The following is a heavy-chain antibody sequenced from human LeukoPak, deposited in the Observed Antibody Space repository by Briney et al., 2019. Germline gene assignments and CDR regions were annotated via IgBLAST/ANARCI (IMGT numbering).Heavy chain of an antibody. J-gene: IGHJ4*02. CDR2: ISGSGGST. V-gene: IGHV3-23*01. CDR1: GFTFSSYA. CDR3: AKEVPIPAKLH. D-gene: IGHD2-21*01. Sequence: GGSQRLSCAASGFTFSSYAMRWVRQAPGKGLEWVSGISGSGGSTYYADSVKGRFTISRDNSKNTLYLQMNSLGAEDTAVYYCAKEVPIPAKLHWGQGTLVTVSS.